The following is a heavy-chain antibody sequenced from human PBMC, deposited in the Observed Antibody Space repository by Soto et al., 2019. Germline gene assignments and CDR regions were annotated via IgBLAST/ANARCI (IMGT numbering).Heavy chain of an antibody. D-gene: IGHD4-17*01. J-gene: IGHJ4*02. Sequence: QVQLQESGPGLVKPSQTLSLTCTVSGGSISSGGYYWSWIRQHPGKGLEWIGYIYYSGSTYYNPSPKRRVTIPVDTSKNQFSLKLSSVTAADTAGYYCARSSRSTVSTFAYWGQGTLVSSS. CDR1: GGSISSGGYY. CDR3: ARSSRSTVSTFAY. V-gene: IGHV4-31*03. CDR2: IYYSGST.